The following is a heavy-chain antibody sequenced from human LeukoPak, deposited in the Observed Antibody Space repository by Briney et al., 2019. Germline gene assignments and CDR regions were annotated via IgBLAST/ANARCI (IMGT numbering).Heavy chain of an antibody. V-gene: IGHV1-69*04. J-gene: IGHJ4*02. CDR2: IIPIFGIA. CDR1: GGTFSSYA. D-gene: IGHD2-21*02. Sequence: SVKVSCKASGGTFSSYAISWVRQAPGQGLEWMGRIIPIFGIANYAQKFQGRVTITADKSTSTAYMELSSLRSEDTAVYYCARGDFSGDERNFDYWGQGTLVTVSS. CDR3: ARGDFSGDERNFDY.